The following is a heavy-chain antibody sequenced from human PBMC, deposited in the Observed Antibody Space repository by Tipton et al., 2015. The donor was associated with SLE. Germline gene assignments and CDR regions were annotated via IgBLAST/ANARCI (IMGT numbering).Heavy chain of an antibody. J-gene: IGHJ4*02. CDR2: ITIYNGNT. V-gene: IGHV1-45*01. CDR3: FDF. D-gene: IGHD4-17*01. CDR1: GYTFTYPY. Sequence: QLVQSGAEVKKTGSSVTVSCKASGYTFTYPYLHWVRQVPGQVLEWMGWITIYNGNTISRDNSKNTLYLQMNSLRSEDTALYFCVKGRNVVTTANFDFWGQGTLVTVSS.